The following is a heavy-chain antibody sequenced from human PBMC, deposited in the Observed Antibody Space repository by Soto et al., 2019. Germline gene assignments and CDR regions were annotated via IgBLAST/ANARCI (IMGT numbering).Heavy chain of an antibody. CDR2: ISAYNGNT. D-gene: IGHD3-22*01. J-gene: IGHJ5*02. Sequence: ASVKVSCKASGYTFTSYHISWVRQAPGQGLEWMGWISAYNGNTNYAQKLQGRVTMTTDTSTSTAYMELRSLRSDDTAVYYCARVPYDSSGYYYKVRFDPWGQGTLVTVSS. V-gene: IGHV1-18*01. CDR3: ARVPYDSSGYYYKVRFDP. CDR1: GYTFTSYH.